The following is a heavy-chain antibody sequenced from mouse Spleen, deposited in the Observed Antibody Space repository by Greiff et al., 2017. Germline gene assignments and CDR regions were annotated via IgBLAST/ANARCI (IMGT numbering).Heavy chain of an antibody. CDR2: ISSGSSTI. V-gene: IGHV5-17*01. CDR1: GFTFSDSG. CDR3: ARTSYSGGFAY. D-gene: IGHD2-12*01. Sequence: EVKLVESGGGLVKPGGSLKLSCAASGFTFSDSGMHWVRQAPEKGLEWVAYISSGSSTIYFADKVQGRFTISRDNAKNTLFLQMTSLSSEDTAMYYCARTSYSGGFAYWGQGTLVTVSA. J-gene: IGHJ3*01.